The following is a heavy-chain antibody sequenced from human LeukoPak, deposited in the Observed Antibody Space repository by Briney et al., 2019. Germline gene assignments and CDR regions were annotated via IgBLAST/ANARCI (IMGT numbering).Heavy chain of an antibody. CDR3: ARDEYGDYGCDR. Sequence: ASVKVSCKASGYTFSGYNMHWVRQAPGQGLEWMGWVDPNSGGTKFAQKFQGRLTMTRDTSITTAYMELSRLRSDDTAVYYCARDEYGDYGCDRWGQGTLVTVSS. V-gene: IGHV1-2*02. D-gene: IGHD4-17*01. CDR1: GYTFSGYN. CDR2: VDPNSGGT. J-gene: IGHJ5*02.